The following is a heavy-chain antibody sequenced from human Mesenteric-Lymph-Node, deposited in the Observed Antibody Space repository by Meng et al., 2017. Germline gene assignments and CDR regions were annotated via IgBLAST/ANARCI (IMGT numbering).Heavy chain of an antibody. J-gene: IGHJ4*02. CDR3: AREAEYSSSWYGFDY. CDR2: ISYDGSNK. D-gene: IGHD6-13*01. CDR1: GFTFSSYA. Sequence: GGSLRLSCAASGFTFSSYAMHWGRQAPGKGLEWVAVISYDGSNKYYADSVKGRFTISRDNAKNSLYLQMNSLRAEDAAVYYCAREAEYSSSWYGFDYWGQGTLVTVSS. V-gene: IGHV3-30*04.